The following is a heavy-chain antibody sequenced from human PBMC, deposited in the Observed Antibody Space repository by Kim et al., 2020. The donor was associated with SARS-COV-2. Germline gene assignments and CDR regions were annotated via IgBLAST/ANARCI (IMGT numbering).Heavy chain of an antibody. J-gene: IGHJ5*02. Sequence: ADSVQGRLTISRDNAKNLLYVQMNSLRDEDTAVYYGARGYDYSPYNWFDPWGQGTRVTVSS. V-gene: IGHV3-48*02. D-gene: IGHD4-17*01. CDR3: ARGYDYSPYNWFDP.